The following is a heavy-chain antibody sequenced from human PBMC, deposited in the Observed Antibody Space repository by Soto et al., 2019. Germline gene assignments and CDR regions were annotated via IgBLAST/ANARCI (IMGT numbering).Heavy chain of an antibody. Sequence: PGGSLGLSCEASGFTFSGFDMHWVRQPTGKGLEWVSSIGTAGDTYYAVSVKGRFTISRDNAKNSLSLQMNSLRAGDMAVYFCAKSQEIGTHFFDSWGQGTQVTVSS. CDR3: AKSQEIGTHFFDS. CDR2: IGTAGDT. J-gene: IGHJ4*02. CDR1: GFTFSGFD. V-gene: IGHV3-13*01. D-gene: IGHD6-13*01.